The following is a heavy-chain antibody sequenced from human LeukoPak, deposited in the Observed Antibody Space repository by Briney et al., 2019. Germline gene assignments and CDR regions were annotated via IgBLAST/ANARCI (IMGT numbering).Heavy chain of an antibody. J-gene: IGHJ4*02. CDR3: VKGVTYYYDTSGYYLDY. V-gene: IGHV3-64D*06. CDR1: GFTLISFA. Sequence: PGGSLRLSCSASGFTLISFAMHWVRQAPGKGLEYVSAISSSGGDTSYADSVKGRFTISRDNSKNTLYLQMSSLRAEDTAVYYCVKGVTYYYDTSGYYLDYWGQGTLVTVSS. CDR2: ISSSGGDT. D-gene: IGHD3-22*01.